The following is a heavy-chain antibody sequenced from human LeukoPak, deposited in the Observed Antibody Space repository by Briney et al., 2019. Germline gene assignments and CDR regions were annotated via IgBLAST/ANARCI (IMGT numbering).Heavy chain of an antibody. V-gene: IGHV4-4*07. CDR1: GGSISSYY. CDR2: IYTSGST. CDR3: ARDNGVRGFDY. J-gene: IGHJ4*02. D-gene: IGHD2-8*01. Sequence: SETLSLTCTVSGGSISSYYWSWIRQPAGKGLEGIGRIYTSGSTRYNPSLKSRVTMSVDTSKNQLSLKLSSVTAADTAVYYCARDNGVRGFDYWGQGTLVTVSS.